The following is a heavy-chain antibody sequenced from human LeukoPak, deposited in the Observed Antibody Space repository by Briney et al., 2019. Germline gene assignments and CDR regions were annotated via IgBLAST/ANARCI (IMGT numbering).Heavy chain of an antibody. D-gene: IGHD6-13*01. CDR1: GGSFSGYY. CDR3: ARAAIGSSSFDY. J-gene: IGHJ4*02. CDR2: INHSGST. V-gene: IGHV4-34*01. Sequence: PSETLSLTCAVYGGSFSGYYWSWIRQPPGKGLEWIGEINHSGSTNYNPSLKSRVTISVETSKNQFSLKLSSVTAADTAVYYCARAAIGSSSFDYWGQGTLVTVSS.